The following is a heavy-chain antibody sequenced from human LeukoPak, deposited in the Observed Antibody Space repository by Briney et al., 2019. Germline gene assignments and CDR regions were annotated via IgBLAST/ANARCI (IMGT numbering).Heavy chain of an antibody. D-gene: IGHD2-2*01. CDR2: ISNSSSYI. Sequence: GGSLRLSCAASGFTFNNYNMNWVRQAPGKGLEWVSSISNSSSYIYYADSVKGRFTISRDNAKNSLYLQMNSLRAEDTAVYYCARRGEYCSTTSCYAPDYWGQGTLVTVSS. CDR3: ARRGEYCSTTSCYAPDY. V-gene: IGHV3-21*01. CDR1: GFTFNNYN. J-gene: IGHJ4*02.